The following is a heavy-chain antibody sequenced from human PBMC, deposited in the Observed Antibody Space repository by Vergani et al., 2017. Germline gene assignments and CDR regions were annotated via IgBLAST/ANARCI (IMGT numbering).Heavy chain of an antibody. CDR2: INHSGST. Sequence: QVQLQESGPGLVKPSQTLSLTCTVSGGSISSGSYYWSWIRQPPGKGLEWIGEINHSGSTNYNPSLKSRVTISVDTSKNQFSLKLSSVTAADTAVYYCARGRRVRTYYYGSGSYHNWFDPWGQGTLVTVSS. J-gene: IGHJ5*02. CDR3: ARGRRVRTYYYGSGSYHNWFDP. D-gene: IGHD3-10*01. V-gene: IGHV4-39*07. CDR1: GGSISSGSYY.